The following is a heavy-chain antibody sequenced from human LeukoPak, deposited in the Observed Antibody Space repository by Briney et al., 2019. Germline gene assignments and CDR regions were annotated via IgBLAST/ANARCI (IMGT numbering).Heavy chain of an antibody. CDR1: GFSFSIHS. V-gene: IGHV3-21*01. CDR2: ISSTSSYI. J-gene: IGHJ4*02. D-gene: IGHD3-16*01. CDR3: ATSWGFDS. Sequence: PGGSLRLSCAASGFSFSIHSMNWVRQAPGKGLERVSYISSTSSYIYYADSVKGRFTISRDNAKNSLYLQMNSLRAEDTAVYYCATSWGFDSWGQGTLVTVSS.